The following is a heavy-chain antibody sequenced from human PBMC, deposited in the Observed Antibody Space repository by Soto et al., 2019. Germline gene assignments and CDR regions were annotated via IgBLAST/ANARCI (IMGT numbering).Heavy chain of an antibody. CDR3: ASGTEYYYYYMVV. CDR2: IRQDGGEK. Sequence: EVQLVESGGGLVQPGGSLRLSCAASGFTFSRYWMSWVRQAPGRGLEWVANIRQDGGEKYYLDSVEGRFTISRDNAKNSLCLQINSLRAEDTAVYYCASGTEYYYYYMVVWGKGTTVTVSS. D-gene: IGHD3-10*01. V-gene: IGHV3-7*01. CDR1: GFTFSRYW. J-gene: IGHJ6*03.